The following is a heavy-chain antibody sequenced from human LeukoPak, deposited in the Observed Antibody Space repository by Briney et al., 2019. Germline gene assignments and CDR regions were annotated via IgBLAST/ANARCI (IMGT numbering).Heavy chain of an antibody. Sequence: EASVKVSCKASGSTFTGYYMHWVRQAPGQGLEWMGWINPNSGGTNYAQKFQGRVTMTRDTSISTAYMELSRLRSDDTAVYYCARGGKSRYSYGLYNWFDPWGQGTLVTVSS. D-gene: IGHD5-18*01. CDR1: GSTFTGYY. CDR2: INPNSGGT. CDR3: ARGGKSRYSYGLYNWFDP. V-gene: IGHV1-2*02. J-gene: IGHJ5*02.